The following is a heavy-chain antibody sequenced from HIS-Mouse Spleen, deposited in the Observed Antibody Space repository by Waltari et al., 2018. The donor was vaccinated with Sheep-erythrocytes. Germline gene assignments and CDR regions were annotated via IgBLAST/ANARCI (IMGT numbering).Heavy chain of an antibody. CDR1: GGSISISSYY. Sequence: QLQLQESGPGLVKPSETLSLTCTVPGGSISISSYYWGCIRQPPGKGLDWFGSIYYSGSTYYNPSLKRRVTISVDTSKNQFSLKLSSVTAADTAVYYCARALANWGSSFDYWGQGTLVTVSS. CDR3: ARALANWGSSFDY. J-gene: IGHJ4*02. CDR2: IYYSGST. D-gene: IGHD7-27*01. V-gene: IGHV4-39*07.